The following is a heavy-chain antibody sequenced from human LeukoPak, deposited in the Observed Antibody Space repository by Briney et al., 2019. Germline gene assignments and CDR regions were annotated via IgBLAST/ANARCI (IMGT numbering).Heavy chain of an antibody. CDR1: GGSISSHY. CDR2: IYYSGST. D-gene: IGHD5-12*01. V-gene: IGHV4-59*11. CDR3: ARSVDPYYYYYMDV. Sequence: SETLSLTCAVSGGSISSHYWSWIRQPPGKGLEGIGYIYYSGSTNYNPSLKSRVTISVDTSKNQFSLKLSSVTAADTAVYYCARSVDPYYYYYMDVWGKGTTVTVSS. J-gene: IGHJ6*03.